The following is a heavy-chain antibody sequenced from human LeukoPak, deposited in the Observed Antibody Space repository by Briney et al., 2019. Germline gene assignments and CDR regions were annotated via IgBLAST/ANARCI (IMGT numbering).Heavy chain of an antibody. D-gene: IGHD3-22*01. Sequence: ASVKVSCKASGYTFTSYAMHWVRQAPGQRLEWMGWINAGNGDTKYSQRFQGRVTITRDTSASTGYMELSSLRSEDTAVYYCARDPRSGYHDYWGQGTLVTVSS. J-gene: IGHJ4*02. V-gene: IGHV1-3*01. CDR1: GYTFTSYA. CDR2: INAGNGDT. CDR3: ARDPRSGYHDY.